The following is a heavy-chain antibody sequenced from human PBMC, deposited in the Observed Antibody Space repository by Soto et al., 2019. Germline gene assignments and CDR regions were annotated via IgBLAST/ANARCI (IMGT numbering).Heavy chain of an antibody. D-gene: IGHD3-10*01. CDR3: ARGLKTYYYCSGSARDY. J-gene: IGHJ4*02. V-gene: IGHV4-34*01. CDR2: INHSGST. CDR1: GGSFSGYY. Sequence: QVQLQQWGAGLLKPSETLSLTCAVYGGSFSGYYWSWIRQPPGKGLECIGEINHSGSTNYNPSLKSLVTRSADTSKTQFSLKLSSVTAADTAVYYCARGLKTYYYCSGSARDYWGQGTLVTVSS.